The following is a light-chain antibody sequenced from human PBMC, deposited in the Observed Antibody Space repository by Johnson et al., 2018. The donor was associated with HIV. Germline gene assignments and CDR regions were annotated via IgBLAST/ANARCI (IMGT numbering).Light chain of an antibody. CDR1: SSNIGNNY. CDR3: GTWDSSLNALV. CDR2: ENN. V-gene: IGLV1-51*02. Sequence: QSVLTQPPSVSAAPGQKVTISCSGSSSNIGNNYASWYQQLPGTAPKILIHENNKRPSGIPDRFSGSKSGTSATLGITGLQTGDEADYYCGTWDSSLNALVVVAGTRVTVL. J-gene: IGLJ1*01.